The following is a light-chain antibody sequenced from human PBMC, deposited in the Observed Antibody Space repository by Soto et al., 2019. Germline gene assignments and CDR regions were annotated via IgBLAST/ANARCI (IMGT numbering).Light chain of an antibody. CDR1: QSVRSSY. V-gene: IGKV3-20*01. CDR2: GAS. Sequence: EIVLTQSPVTLCLSPGERVTLSCRASQSVRSSYLAWYQQKPGQSPRLLIYGASSRATGIPDRFSGSGSGTDFTLTISRLEPEDFAVYYCQQYGISPITFGPGTKVDIK. J-gene: IGKJ3*01. CDR3: QQYGISPIT.